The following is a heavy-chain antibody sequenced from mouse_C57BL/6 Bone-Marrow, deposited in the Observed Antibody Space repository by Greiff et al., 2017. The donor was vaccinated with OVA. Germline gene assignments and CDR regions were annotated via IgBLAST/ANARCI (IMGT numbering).Heavy chain of an antibody. D-gene: IGHD3-3*01. CDR1: GFTFSSYA. CDR3: TREGGRDYAMDY. J-gene: IGHJ4*01. CDR2: ISSGGDYI. V-gene: IGHV5-9-1*02. Sequence: EVQRVESGEGLVKPGGSLKLSCAASGFTFSSYAMSWVRQTPEKRLEWVAYISSGGDYIYYADTVKGRFTISRDNARNTLYLQMSSLKSEDTAMYYCTREGGRDYAMDYWGQGTSVTVSS.